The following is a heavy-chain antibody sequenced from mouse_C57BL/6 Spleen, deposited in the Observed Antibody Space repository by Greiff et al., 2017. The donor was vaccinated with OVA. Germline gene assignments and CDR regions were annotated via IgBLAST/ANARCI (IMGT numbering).Heavy chain of an antibody. CDR3: APYGYFDV. Sequence: VKLQESGAELMKPGASVKLSCKATGYTFTGYWIEWVKQRPGKGLEWIGEIFPGSGNTNYNEKFKGKATLTADTSSNTAYMQLSSLTTEDSAIYYCAPYGYFDVWGTGTTVTVSS. V-gene: IGHV1-9*01. CDR2: IFPGSGNT. CDR1: GYTFTGYW. J-gene: IGHJ1*03.